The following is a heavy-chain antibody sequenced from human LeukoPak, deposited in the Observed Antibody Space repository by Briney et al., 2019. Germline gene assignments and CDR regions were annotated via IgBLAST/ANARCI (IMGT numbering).Heavy chain of an antibody. CDR2: ISSSSSYI. J-gene: IGHJ6*03. CDR3: ARGPSTYYYYYYMDV. Sequence: GGSLRLSCAASGFTFSSYSMNWVRQAPGKGLEWVSSISSSSSYIYYADSVKGRFTISRDNAKNSLYLQMNSLRAEDTAVYYCARGPSTYYYYYYMDVWGKGTTVTVSS. V-gene: IGHV3-21*01. CDR1: GFTFSSYS.